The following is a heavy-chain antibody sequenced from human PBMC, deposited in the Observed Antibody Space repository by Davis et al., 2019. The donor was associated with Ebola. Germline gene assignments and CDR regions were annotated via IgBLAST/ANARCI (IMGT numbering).Heavy chain of an antibody. J-gene: IGHJ4*02. Sequence: PGGSLRLSCVASRFPFTSAWMSWVRQAPGKGLEWVSSISFNGAGTHYADSVKGRFTISRDDSKNTMYLHMSSLRAEDTAVYYCATRLWDGDSWGQGTLVTVSS. CDR1: RFPFTSAW. V-gene: IGHV3-23*01. D-gene: IGHD1-1*01. CDR3: ATRLWDGDS. CDR2: ISFNGAGT.